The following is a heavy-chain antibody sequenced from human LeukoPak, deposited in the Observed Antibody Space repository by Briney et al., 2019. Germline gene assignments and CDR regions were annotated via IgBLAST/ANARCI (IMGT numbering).Heavy chain of an antibody. CDR2: ISSSSSYI. V-gene: IGHV3-21*01. D-gene: IGHD2-2*01. CDR1: GFTFSSYS. Sequence: GGSLRLSXAASGFTFSSYSMNWVRQAPGKGLEWVSSISSSSSYIYYADSVKGRFTISRDNAKNSLYLQMNSLRAEDTAVYYCARASVVPAAMCDYWGQGTLVTVSS. CDR3: ARASVVPAAMCDY. J-gene: IGHJ4*02.